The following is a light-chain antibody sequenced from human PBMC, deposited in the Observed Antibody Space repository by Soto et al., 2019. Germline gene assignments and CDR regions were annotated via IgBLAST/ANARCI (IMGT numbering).Light chain of an antibody. CDR2: YDS. J-gene: IGLJ1*01. CDR3: QVWDIMTDNYV. Sequence: SYELTQPPSVSVAPAKTATITCGGNNIGNKRVHWYRQKPGQAPVLLISYDSDRPSGIPERFSGSNSENTATLTISRVEAGGEADYYCQVWDIMTDNYVFGSGTKLTVL. V-gene: IGLV3-21*04. CDR1: NIGNKR.